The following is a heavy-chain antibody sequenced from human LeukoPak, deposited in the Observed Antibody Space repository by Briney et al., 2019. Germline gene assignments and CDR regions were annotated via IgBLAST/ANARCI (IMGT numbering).Heavy chain of an antibody. CDR1: GGSFSGYY. J-gene: IGHJ4*02. V-gene: IGHV4-34*01. Sequence: SETLSLTCAVYGGSFSGYYWSWIRQPPGKGLEWIGEINHSGSTNYNPSLKSRVTISVDTSKNQFSLKLSSVTAADTAVYYCARGRGDSSGWYYRYYFDYWGQGTLVTVSS. CDR3: ARGRGDSSGWYYRYYFDY. CDR2: INHSGST. D-gene: IGHD6-19*01.